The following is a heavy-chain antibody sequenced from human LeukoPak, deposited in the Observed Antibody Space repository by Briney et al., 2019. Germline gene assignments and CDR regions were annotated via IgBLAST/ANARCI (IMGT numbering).Heavy chain of an antibody. CDR2: ISGSGGST. CDR3: AKESQHYYDSSGYGY. D-gene: IGHD3-22*01. Sequence: PGGSLRLSCAASGFTLSSYAMSWVRQAPGKGLEWVSAISGSGGSTYYADSVKGRFTISRDNSKNTLYLQMNSLRAEDTAVYYCAKESQHYYDSSGYGYWGQGTLVTVSS. J-gene: IGHJ4*02. V-gene: IGHV3-23*01. CDR1: GFTLSSYA.